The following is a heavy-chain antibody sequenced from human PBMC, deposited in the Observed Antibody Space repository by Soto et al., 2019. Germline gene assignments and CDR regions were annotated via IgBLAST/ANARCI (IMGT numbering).Heavy chain of an antibody. J-gene: IGHJ4*02. CDR2: INHSGSA. CDR3: ARGLITGSHYSGGWYYFDS. V-gene: IGHV4-34*01. D-gene: IGHD6-19*01. Sequence: QVQLQQSGAGLLKPSETLSLTCAVYGESFSGYIWTWIRQTPGKGLQWIGQINHSGSAIYNPSLKSRVTISVHTSNSQFSRELSSVTAADTAVYYCARGLITGSHYSGGWYYFDSWGQGTQVTVSS. CDR1: GESFSGYI.